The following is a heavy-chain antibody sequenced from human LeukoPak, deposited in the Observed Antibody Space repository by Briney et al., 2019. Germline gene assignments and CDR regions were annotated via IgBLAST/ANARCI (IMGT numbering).Heavy chain of an antibody. CDR3: FTRSSGDCL. Sequence: GGSLRLSCKASGFTFDDFAMHWVRQAPGKGLEWVSSINWNSGGTAYADSVKGRFTISRDNAKNSLYLQMNSLRAEDTAVYAKFTRSSGDCLWGQGILVTVSS. CDR2: INWNSGGT. D-gene: IGHD2-21*01. J-gene: IGHJ4*02. CDR1: GFTFDDFA. V-gene: IGHV3-9*01.